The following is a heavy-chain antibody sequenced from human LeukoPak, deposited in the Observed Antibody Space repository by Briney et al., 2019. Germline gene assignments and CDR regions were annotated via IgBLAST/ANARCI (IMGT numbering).Heavy chain of an antibody. Sequence: GGSLRLSCAASGFTFSSYGMHWVRQAPGKGLEWVAFIRYDESNKYYADSVKGRFTISRDNSKNTLYLQMNSLRAEDTAVYYCAKALLRYFDWLAHWGQGTLVTVSS. CDR3: AKALLRYFDWLAH. CDR1: GFTFSSYG. V-gene: IGHV3-30*02. D-gene: IGHD3-9*01. CDR2: IRYDESNK. J-gene: IGHJ5*02.